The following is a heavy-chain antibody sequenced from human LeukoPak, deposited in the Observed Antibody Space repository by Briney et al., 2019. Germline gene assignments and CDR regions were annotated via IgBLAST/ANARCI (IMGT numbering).Heavy chain of an antibody. CDR1: GGSFSGYY. Sequence: SETLSLTCAVYGGSFSGYYWSWIRQPPGKGLEWIGEINHSGSTNYNPSLKSRVTISVDTFKNQFSLKLSSVTAADTAVYYCARGGGMDAFDIWGQGTMVTVSS. CDR3: ARGGGMDAFDI. CDR2: INHSGST. V-gene: IGHV4-34*01. J-gene: IGHJ3*02. D-gene: IGHD1-14*01.